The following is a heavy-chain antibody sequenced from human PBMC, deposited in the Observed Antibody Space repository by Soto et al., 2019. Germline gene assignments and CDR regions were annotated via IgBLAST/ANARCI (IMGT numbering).Heavy chain of an antibody. D-gene: IGHD3-10*01. V-gene: IGHV3-30*18. J-gene: IGHJ6*02. Sequence: LRLSCAASGFTFSSYGMHWVRQAPGKGLEWVAVISYDGSNKYYADSVKGRFTISRDNSKNTLYLQMNSLRAEDTAVYYCANILSSYGAWSYYYGMDVWGQGTTVTVSS. CDR2: ISYDGSNK. CDR3: ANILSSYGAWSYYYGMDV. CDR1: GFTFSSYG.